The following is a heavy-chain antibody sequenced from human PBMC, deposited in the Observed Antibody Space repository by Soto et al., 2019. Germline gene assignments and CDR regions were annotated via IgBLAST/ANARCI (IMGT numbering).Heavy chain of an antibody. J-gene: IGHJ4*02. CDR3: VRFGGAAAGPGDY. D-gene: IGHD6-13*01. CDR2: ISSSGSTI. CDR1: EFTFSSFE. Sequence: EVQLVESGGGPVQPGGSLRLSCVASEFTFSSFEMNWVRQAPGKGLEWVSYISSSGSTIYYADSVKGRFTISRDNAKKSLYLLMNSLRAEDTAVYYCVRFGGAAAGPGDYWGQGTLVTVSS. V-gene: IGHV3-48*03.